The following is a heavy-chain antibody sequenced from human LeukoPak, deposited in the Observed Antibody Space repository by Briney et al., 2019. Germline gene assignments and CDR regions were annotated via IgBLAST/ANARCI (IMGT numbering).Heavy chain of an antibody. V-gene: IGHV3-7*05. D-gene: IGHD5-18*01. J-gene: IGHJ3*02. CDR2: IKQDGSEK. Sequence: PGGSLRLSCAASGFTFSTYWMYWVGQAPGKGLEFVANIKQDGSEKYYVDSVKGRFTISRDNARNSLYLQMNSLRAEDTALYYCARDRGYYAFDIWGQGTMVTVSS. CDR1: GFTFSTYW. CDR3: ARDRGYYAFDI.